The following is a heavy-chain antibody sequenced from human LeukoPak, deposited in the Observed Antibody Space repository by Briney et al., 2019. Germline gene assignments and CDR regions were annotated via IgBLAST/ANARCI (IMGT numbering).Heavy chain of an antibody. J-gene: IGHJ4*02. CDR2: IYYSGGT. Sequence: SQTLSLTCTVSGGSISSGDYYWSWIRQPPGRGLEWIGYIYYSGGTYYNPSLKSRVTISVDTSKNQFSLKLSSVTAADTAVYYCARVLIAAASTYYFDYWGQGTLVTVSS. CDR3: ARVLIAAASTYYFDY. CDR1: GGSISSGDYY. D-gene: IGHD6-13*01. V-gene: IGHV4-30-4*08.